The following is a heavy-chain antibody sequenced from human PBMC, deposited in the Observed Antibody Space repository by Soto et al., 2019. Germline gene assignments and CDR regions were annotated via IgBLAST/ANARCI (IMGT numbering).Heavy chain of an antibody. CDR1: GYSISSGNY. D-gene: IGHD2-2*01. Sequence: SETLSLTCAVSGYSISSGNYWAWIRQPPGRGLEWIGSLYHIGSTHYNSSLKSRVTISVDTSKNHFSLELSSVTAADTAMYHCRSSTSCYDDSCVDVWGQGSMVTVSS. CDR2: LYHIGST. CDR3: RSSTSCYDDSCVDV. V-gene: IGHV4-38-2*01. J-gene: IGHJ6*02.